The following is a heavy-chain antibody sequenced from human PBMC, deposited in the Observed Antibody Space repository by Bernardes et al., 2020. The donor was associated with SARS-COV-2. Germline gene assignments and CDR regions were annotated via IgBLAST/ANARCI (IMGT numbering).Heavy chain of an antibody. Sequence: AAEKVSCKASGYTFTGYYIHWVRQAPGQGLEWMGWINPNSGGTNYAQKFQGRVTMTRDTSISTAYMELSWLRSDDTAVYYCAREGVGTTRYFDYWGQGTLVTGSS. CDR1: GYTFTGYY. CDR3: AREGVGTTRYFDY. V-gene: IGHV1-2*02. D-gene: IGHD1-26*01. J-gene: IGHJ4*02. CDR2: INPNSGGT.